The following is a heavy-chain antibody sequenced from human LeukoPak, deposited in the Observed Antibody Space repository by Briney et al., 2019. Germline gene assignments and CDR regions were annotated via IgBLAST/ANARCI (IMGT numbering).Heavy chain of an antibody. V-gene: IGHV3-30-3*01. Sequence: GRSLRLSCAASGFTFSSYAMHWVRQAPGKGLEWVAVISYDGSNKYYADSVKGRFTISRDNSKNTLYLRMNSLRAEDTAVYYCARGGDGYNWSFDYWGQGTLVTVSS. CDR2: ISYDGSNK. CDR1: GFTFSSYA. D-gene: IGHD5-24*01. J-gene: IGHJ4*02. CDR3: ARGGDGYNWSFDY.